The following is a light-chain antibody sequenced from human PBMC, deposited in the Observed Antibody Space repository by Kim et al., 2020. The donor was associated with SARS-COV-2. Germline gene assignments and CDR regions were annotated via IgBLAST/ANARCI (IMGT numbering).Light chain of an antibody. CDR3: QQYNYLPPLFT. CDR1: QDISNY. V-gene: IGKV1-33*01. CDR2: GAS. J-gene: IGKJ3*01. Sequence: VADRVTITGQASQDISNYLNWYQQEPGKAPKLLIYGASKLQRGVPSRFRGSGSGTDFTFTIASLQPEDIATYYCQQYNYLPPLFTFGPGTKVDIK.